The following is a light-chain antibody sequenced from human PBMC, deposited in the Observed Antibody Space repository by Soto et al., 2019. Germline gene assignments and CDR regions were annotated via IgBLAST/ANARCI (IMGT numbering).Light chain of an antibody. CDR3: QQDNSYPYT. V-gene: IGKV1-5*03. CDR2: KAS. J-gene: IGKJ2*01. CDR1: QSISSW. Sequence: DIQMTQSPSTLSASVGDRVTITCRASQSISSWLAWYQQKPGKAPKLLIYKASSLESRVPSRFSGSGSGTEFTLTISSLQPDDFATYYCQQDNSYPYTFGQGTKLEIK.